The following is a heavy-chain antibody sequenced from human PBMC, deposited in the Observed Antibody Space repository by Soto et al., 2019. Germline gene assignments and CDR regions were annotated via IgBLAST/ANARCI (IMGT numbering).Heavy chain of an antibody. V-gene: IGHV1-69*13. CDR1: GGTFSSYA. CDR2: IIPIFGTA. Sequence: ASVKVSCKASGGTFSSYAISWVRQAPGQGLEWMGGIIPIFGTANYAQKFQGRVTITADESTSTAYMELSSLRSEDTAVYYCARGHPNLQLERRVNYYYGMDVWGQGTTVTVSS. D-gene: IGHD1-1*01. J-gene: IGHJ6*02. CDR3: ARGHPNLQLERRVNYYYGMDV.